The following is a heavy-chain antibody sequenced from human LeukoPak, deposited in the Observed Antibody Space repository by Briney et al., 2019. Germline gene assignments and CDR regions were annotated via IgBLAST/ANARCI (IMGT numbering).Heavy chain of an antibody. CDR3: ARTVGARTYYLDY. CDR2: IFYSGST. V-gene: IGHV4-59*12. CDR1: GGSISNYY. Sequence: SETLSLTCTVSGGSISNYYWSWIRQIPGKGLEWIGYIFYSGSTNYNPSLKSRVTISIDASKNQFSLKLASVTAADTAVYYCARTVGARTYYLDYWGQGTPVIVSS. D-gene: IGHD1-26*01. J-gene: IGHJ4*02.